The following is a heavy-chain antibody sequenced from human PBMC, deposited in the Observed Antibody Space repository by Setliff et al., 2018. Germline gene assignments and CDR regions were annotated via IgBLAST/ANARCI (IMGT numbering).Heavy chain of an antibody. CDR1: GFTFSSYW. J-gene: IGHJ5*02. CDR3: ARDNTLFGVVITGSWFDP. CDR2: IRYDGSNK. D-gene: IGHD3-3*01. Sequence: PGESLKISCAVSGFTFSSYWMHWVRQAPGKGLEWVAFIRYDGSNKDYADSVKGRFTISRDNAENSLYLQMNSLRVEDTAVYYCARDNTLFGVVITGSWFDPWGQGTLVTVSS. V-gene: IGHV3-30*02.